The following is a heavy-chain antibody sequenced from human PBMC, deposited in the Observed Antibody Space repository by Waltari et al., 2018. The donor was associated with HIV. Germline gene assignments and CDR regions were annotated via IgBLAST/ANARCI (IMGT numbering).Heavy chain of an antibody. Sequence: QVQLQESGPGLVKPSQTLSITCTVSGASISSGRYPWSWLRQPAGQGLEWIGRLYTRGSTDYNPSLKRRATISGDTSKNQFSLKLSSVTAADTAVYYCARAVVGGYDLGNNWFDPWGQGTLVTVSS. D-gene: IGHD5-12*01. J-gene: IGHJ5*02. CDR1: GASISSGRYP. V-gene: IGHV4-61*02. CDR3: ARAVVGGYDLGNNWFDP. CDR2: LYTRGST.